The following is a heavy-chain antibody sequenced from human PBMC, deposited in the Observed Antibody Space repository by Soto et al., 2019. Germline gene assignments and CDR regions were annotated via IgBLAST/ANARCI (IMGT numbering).Heavy chain of an antibody. CDR2: IGANGGGT. V-gene: IGHV3-23*01. Sequence: EVQLLEPGGGLVQPGGSLRLSCAASGFTFSSFFMSWVRQAPGKGLDWVSGIGANGGGTYYADSVKGRFIISRDNSNNPLHLQMNSLTAEDTAVYYCARDPNGDYLGAFDFWGQKTMVTVSS. D-gene: IGHD4-17*01. J-gene: IGHJ3*01. CDR1: GFTFSSFF. CDR3: ARDPNGDYLGAFDF.